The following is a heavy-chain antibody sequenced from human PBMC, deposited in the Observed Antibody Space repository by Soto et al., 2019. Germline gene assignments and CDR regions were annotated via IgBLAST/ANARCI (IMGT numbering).Heavy chain of an antibody. CDR3: AKGRGGSGSLTPRVDF. CDR1: GLTFNNYA. CDR2: ISGGGDTT. D-gene: IGHD3-10*01. V-gene: IGHV3-23*01. J-gene: IGHJ4*02. Sequence: EVQLLESGGGLVQPGGSLRLSCAASGLTFNNYAMSWVRQAPGKGLEWVSAISGGGDTTSYADSVKGRFTVSRDGSKNTLYLQMNSLRAEDTAVYYCAKGRGGSGSLTPRVDFWGQGTLVTVSS.